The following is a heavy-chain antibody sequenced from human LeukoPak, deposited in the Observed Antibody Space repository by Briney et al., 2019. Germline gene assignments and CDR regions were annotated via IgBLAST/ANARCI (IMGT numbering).Heavy chain of an antibody. D-gene: IGHD3-22*01. CDR2: ITPVFDTA. CDR1: GYTFTSYG. CDR3: AREITYYYDSSGRDGFHI. V-gene: IGHV1-69*05. Sequence: SVKVSCKASGYTFTSYGISWVRQDPGQGLEWMGGITPVFDTANYAQKFQGRVSITTDESTSTAYMELSSLRSEDTAVYYCAREITYYYDSSGRDGFHIWGQGTTVTVSS. J-gene: IGHJ3*02.